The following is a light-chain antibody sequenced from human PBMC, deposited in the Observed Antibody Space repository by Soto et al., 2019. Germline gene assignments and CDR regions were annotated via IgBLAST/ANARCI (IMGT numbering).Light chain of an antibody. Sequence: QSVLTQPPSVSGAPGQRVTISCTGSSSNIGAGYDVHWYQQLPGTAPKLLIYGNSNRPSGVPDRISGSKSGTSASLAITGLQAEDEADYYCQSYDSSLSGVVFGGGTKLNVL. CDR1: SSNIGAGYD. CDR2: GNS. V-gene: IGLV1-40*01. J-gene: IGLJ2*01. CDR3: QSYDSSLSGVV.